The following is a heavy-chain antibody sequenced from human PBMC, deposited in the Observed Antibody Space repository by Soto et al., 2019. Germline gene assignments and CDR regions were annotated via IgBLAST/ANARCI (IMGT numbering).Heavy chain of an antibody. CDR1: GFTFSSYA. CDR2: ISYDGSNK. Sequence: QVQLVESGGGVVQPGRSLRLSCAASGFTFSSYAMHWVRQAPGKGLEWVAVISYDGSNKYYADSVKGRFTISRDNSKNTLYLQMNSLRAEDTAVYYCASDRGVAATTWYFDYWGQGTLVTVSS. J-gene: IGHJ4*02. V-gene: IGHV3-30-3*01. CDR3: ASDRGVAATTWYFDY. D-gene: IGHD1-26*01.